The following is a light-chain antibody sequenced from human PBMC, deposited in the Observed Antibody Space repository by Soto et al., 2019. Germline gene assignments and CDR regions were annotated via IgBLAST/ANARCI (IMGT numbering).Light chain of an antibody. J-gene: IGKJ2*01. V-gene: IGKV3-20*01. CDR2: GAS. Sequence: EIMLTQSPGTPPLSPGERANVSCRASQRVSSTYLAWYQQKPGQAPRLLIYGASSRATCIPDRFSGNGSGRDFSLTISRLEPEDFAGYYCQQYGSSPPYTFGQGTNREIK. CDR3: QQYGSSPPYT. CDR1: QRVSSTY.